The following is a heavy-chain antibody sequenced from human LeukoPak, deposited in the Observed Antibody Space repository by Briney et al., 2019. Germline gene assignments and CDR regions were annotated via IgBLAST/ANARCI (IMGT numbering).Heavy chain of an antibody. V-gene: IGHV4-59*01. D-gene: IGHD6-13*01. CDR2: IYYSGST. J-gene: IGHJ4*02. CDR1: GGSISSYY. CDR3: ASSGSSWYDY. Sequence: PSETLSLTCTVSGGSISSYYWSWIRQPPGKGLEWIGYIYYSGSTNYNPSLKSRVTISVDTSKNQFSLKLSSVTAADTAVYYCASSGSSWYDYWGQGTLVTVSS.